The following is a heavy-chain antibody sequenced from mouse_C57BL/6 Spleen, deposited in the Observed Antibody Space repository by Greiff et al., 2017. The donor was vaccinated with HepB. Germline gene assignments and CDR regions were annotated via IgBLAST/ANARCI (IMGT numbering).Heavy chain of an antibody. CDR1: GYTFTSYW. D-gene: IGHD1-2*01. J-gene: IGHJ2*01. Sequence: QVQLQQPGAELVRPGTSVKLSCKASGYTFTSYWMHWVKQRPGQGLEWIGVIDPSDSYTNYNQKFKGKATLTVDTSSSTAYMQLSSLTSEDSAVYYCARSIHYYWDYWGQGTTLTVSS. CDR3: ARSIHYYWDY. V-gene: IGHV1-59*01. CDR2: IDPSDSYT.